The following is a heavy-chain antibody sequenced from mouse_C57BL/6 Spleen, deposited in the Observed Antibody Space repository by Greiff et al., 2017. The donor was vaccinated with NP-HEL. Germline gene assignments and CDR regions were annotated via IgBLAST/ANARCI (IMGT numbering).Heavy chain of an antibody. D-gene: IGHD3-3*01. CDR3: ARRGRGYAMDY. V-gene: IGHV1-69*01. CDR2: IDPSDSYT. Sequence: QVQLKESGAELVMPGASVKLSCKASGYTFTSYWMHWVKQRPGQGLEWIGEIDPSDSYTNYNQKFKGKSTLTVDKSSSTAYMQLSSLTSEDSAVYYCARRGRGYAMDYWGQGTSVTVSS. CDR1: GYTFTSYW. J-gene: IGHJ4*01.